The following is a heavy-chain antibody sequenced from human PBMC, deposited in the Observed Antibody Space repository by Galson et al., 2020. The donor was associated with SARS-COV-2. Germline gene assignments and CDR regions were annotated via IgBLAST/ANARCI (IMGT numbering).Heavy chain of an antibody. Sequence: SVKVSCKASGGTFSSYAISWVRQAPGQGLEWMGGIIPIFGTANYAQKFQGRVTITADESTSTAYMELSSLRSKDTAMYYCARTGWGYCSSTSCRYYYYYMDVWGKGTTVTVSS. CDR1: GGTFSSYA. CDR2: IIPIFGTA. CDR3: ARTGWGYCSSTSCRYYYYYMDV. V-gene: IGHV1-69*13. D-gene: IGHD2-2*01. J-gene: IGHJ6*03.